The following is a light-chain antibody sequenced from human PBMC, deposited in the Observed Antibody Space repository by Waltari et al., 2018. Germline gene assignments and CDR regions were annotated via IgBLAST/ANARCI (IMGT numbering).Light chain of an antibody. V-gene: IGKV4-1*01. CDR2: WAS. Sequence: DIVMTQSPDSLAVSLGERATINCKSSQSLLYNSNNKNYLAWYQLKPGQPPRLLIYWASTREAGVPDRFSGSGSETEFTLTISSLQAEDVAVYYCQQYYSIPYTFGQGTKLEIK. CDR3: QQYYSIPYT. CDR1: QSLLYNSNNKNY. J-gene: IGKJ2*01.